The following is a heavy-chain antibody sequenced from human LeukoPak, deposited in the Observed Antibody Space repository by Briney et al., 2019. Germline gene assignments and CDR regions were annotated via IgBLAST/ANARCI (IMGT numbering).Heavy chain of an antibody. V-gene: IGHV4-39*07. Sequence: SETLSLTCTVSGGFISSNSAYWSWIRQPPGKALEWIGNIYYSGTTYYTPSLQSRVTMSVDTSNNQFSLKLTSVTAADTAVYYCARLGDIVVVPAAMVGSVATEDAFDIWGQGTMVTVSS. CDR2: IYYSGTT. CDR1: GGFISSNSAY. D-gene: IGHD2-2*01. J-gene: IGHJ3*02. CDR3: ARLGDIVVVPAAMVGSVATEDAFDI.